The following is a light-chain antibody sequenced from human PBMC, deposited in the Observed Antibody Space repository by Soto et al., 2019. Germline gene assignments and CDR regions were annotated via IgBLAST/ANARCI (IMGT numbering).Light chain of an antibody. Sequence: IRMTQSPSSFSASPGDRVTIHCRASQSISNYLNWYQQKPGKAPKLLIYAASSLHSGVPSRFSGSGSGTDFTLTISSLQPEDFATYSCQQTYRTPLTFGGGTKVDIK. CDR1: QSISNY. CDR2: AAS. V-gene: IGKV1-39*01. J-gene: IGKJ4*01. CDR3: QQTYRTPLT.